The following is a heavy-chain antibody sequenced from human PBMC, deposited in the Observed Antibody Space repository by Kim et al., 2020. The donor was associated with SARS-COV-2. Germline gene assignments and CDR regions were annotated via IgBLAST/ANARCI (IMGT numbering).Heavy chain of an antibody. Sequence: PSFQGQVTISADKSISTAYLQWSSLKASDTAMYYCARHLDCSSNSCCLDYWGQGTLVTVSS. D-gene: IGHD2-2*01. CDR3: ARHLDCSSNSCCLDY. J-gene: IGHJ4*02. V-gene: IGHV5-51*01.